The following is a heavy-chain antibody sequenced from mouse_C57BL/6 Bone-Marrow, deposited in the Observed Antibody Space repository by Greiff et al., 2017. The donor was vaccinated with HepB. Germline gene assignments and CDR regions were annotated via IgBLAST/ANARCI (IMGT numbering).Heavy chain of an antibody. J-gene: IGHJ3*01. CDR1: GFTFSSYA. V-gene: IGHV5-4*03. CDR2: ISDGGSYT. Sequence: EVKLQESGGGLVKPGGSLKLSCAASGFTFSSYAMSWVRQTPEKRLEWVATISDGGSYTYYPDNVKGRFTISRDNAKNNLYLQMSHLKSEDTAMYYCARGYYDYDGAFAYWGQGTLVTVSA. CDR3: ARGYYDYDGAFAY. D-gene: IGHD2-4*01.